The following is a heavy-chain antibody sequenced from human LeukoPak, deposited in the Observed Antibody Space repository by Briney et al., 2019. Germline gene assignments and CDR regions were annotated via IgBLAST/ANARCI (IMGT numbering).Heavy chain of an antibody. CDR1: GGSISSYY. J-gene: IGHJ4*02. V-gene: IGHV4-4*09. D-gene: IGHD5-12*01. CDR3: ARHRNYDRYYFDY. CDR2: IYTSGST. Sequence: PSETLSLTCTVSGGSISSYYWSWIRQPPGKGLEWIGYIYTSGSTNYNPSLKSRVTISVDTSKNQFSLKLSSVTAADTAVYYCARHRNYDRYYFDYWGQGTLVTVSS.